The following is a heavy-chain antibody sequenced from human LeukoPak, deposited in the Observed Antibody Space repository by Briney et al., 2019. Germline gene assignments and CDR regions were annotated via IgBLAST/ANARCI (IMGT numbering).Heavy chain of an antibody. Sequence: ASVKVSCKASGYTSTSYGISWVRQAPGQGLEWMGWISAYNGNTNYAQKLQGRVTMTTDTSTSTTYMELRSLRSDDTAVYYCARSRDGGNSDYWGQGTLVTVSS. J-gene: IGHJ4*02. CDR3: ARSRDGGNSDY. CDR1: GYTSTSYG. D-gene: IGHD4-23*01. CDR2: ISAYNGNT. V-gene: IGHV1-18*01.